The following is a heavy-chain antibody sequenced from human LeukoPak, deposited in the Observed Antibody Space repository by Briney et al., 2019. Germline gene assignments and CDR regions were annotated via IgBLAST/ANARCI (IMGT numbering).Heavy chain of an antibody. V-gene: IGHV3-48*03. D-gene: IGHD3-10*01. CDR1: GFTFSSFE. J-gene: IGHJ4*02. CDR3: ARGFGRFGHRFGY. CDR2: MSSRDNTR. Sequence: GGSLRLSRSASGFTFSSFEMDWVRQAPGKGLEWISYMSSRDNTRYYAESVRGRFTMSKDNAKNTLSLQMNSLRAEDTAFYYCARGFGRFGHRFGYLGQGTLVTVSS.